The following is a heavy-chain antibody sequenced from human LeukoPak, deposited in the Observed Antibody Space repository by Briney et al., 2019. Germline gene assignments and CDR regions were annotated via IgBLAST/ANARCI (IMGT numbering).Heavy chain of an antibody. CDR3: ATATQPRGYFLH. Sequence: ASVKVSCKASGYTFTSYDINWVRRATGQGLEWMGWMNPNSGNTGYAQKFQGRVTMTRNTSISTAYMELSSLRSDDTAIIYCATATQPRGYFLHWGQGTLVTVSS. CDR1: GYTFTSYD. CDR2: MNPNSGNT. J-gene: IGHJ1*01. D-gene: IGHD2-2*01. V-gene: IGHV1-8*01.